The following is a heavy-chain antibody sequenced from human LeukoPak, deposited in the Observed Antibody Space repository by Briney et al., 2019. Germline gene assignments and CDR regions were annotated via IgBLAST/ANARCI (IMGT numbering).Heavy chain of an antibody. CDR1: GGSISGTY. Sequence: SETLSLTCTVSGGSISGTYWNWIRQSPGKGLEWIGYISNSGNTNYNPSLKSRVTMSVDTSTNQLSLKLSSVTAADTAVYHCARQTGVTGTLDAFDVWGQGTMVTVSS. V-gene: IGHV4-59*08. CDR3: ARQTGVTGTLDAFDV. J-gene: IGHJ3*01. D-gene: IGHD1-20*01. CDR2: ISNSGNT.